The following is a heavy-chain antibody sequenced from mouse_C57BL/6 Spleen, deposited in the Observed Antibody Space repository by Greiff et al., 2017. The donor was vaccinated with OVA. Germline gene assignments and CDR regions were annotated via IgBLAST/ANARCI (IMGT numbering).Heavy chain of an antibody. J-gene: IGHJ3*01. Sequence: VQLVESGPGLVAPSQCLSITCTVSGFSLTSYGVDWVRQPPGKGLEWLGVIWGGGSTNYNSALMSSLSIIKDNSKSQVFLKRNSLLTDDTAKYYCAKHEDRRGFAYWGQGTLVTVSA. CDR3: AKHEDRRGFAY. D-gene: IGHD3-3*01. CDR1: GFSLTSYG. V-gene: IGHV2-9*01. CDR2: IWGGGST.